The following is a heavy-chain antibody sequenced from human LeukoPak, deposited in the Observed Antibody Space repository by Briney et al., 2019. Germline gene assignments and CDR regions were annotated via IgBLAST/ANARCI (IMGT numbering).Heavy chain of an antibody. J-gene: IGHJ4*02. CDR3: ARAVPAAMLKTYFDY. V-gene: IGHV4-61*02. CDR2: ISPSGST. D-gene: IGHD2-2*01. Sequence: SETLSLTCTVSGGSINGGNYYWTWLRQPAGKGLEWIGRISPSGSTNHNPSLTSRVTISVDTSKNQFSLKLSSVTAADTAVYYCARAVPAAMLKTYFDYWGQGTLVTVSS. CDR1: GGSINGGNYY.